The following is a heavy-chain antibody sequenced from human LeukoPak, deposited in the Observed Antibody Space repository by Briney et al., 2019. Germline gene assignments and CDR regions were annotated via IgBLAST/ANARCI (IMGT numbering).Heavy chain of an antibody. CDR3: ATGGYSSSARHYYYYYMDV. CDR2: INPSGGRT. Sequence: ASVKVSCKASGYSFTNYYIHWVRQAPGQGLEWMGIINPSGGRTSYAQKFKGRVTMTRDTSTNTVYMELSSLRSEDTAVYYCATGGYSSSARHYYYYYMDVWGKGTTVTVSS. V-gene: IGHV1-46*01. CDR1: GYSFTNYY. D-gene: IGHD6-6*01. J-gene: IGHJ6*03.